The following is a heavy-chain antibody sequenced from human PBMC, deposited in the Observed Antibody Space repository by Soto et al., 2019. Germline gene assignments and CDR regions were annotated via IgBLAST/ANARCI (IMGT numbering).Heavy chain of an antibody. CDR3: ARRGLPATGTTPSPYYYYYYGMDV. CDR1: GGSISSSSYY. CDR2: IYYSGST. D-gene: IGHD1-7*01. Sequence: SETLSLTCTVSGGSISSSSYYWGWIRQPPGKGLEWIGSIYYSGSTYYNPSLKSRVTISVDTSKNQFSLKRSSVTAADTAVYYCARRGLPATGTTPSPYYYYYYGMDVWGQGTTVTVSS. V-gene: IGHV4-39*01. J-gene: IGHJ6*02.